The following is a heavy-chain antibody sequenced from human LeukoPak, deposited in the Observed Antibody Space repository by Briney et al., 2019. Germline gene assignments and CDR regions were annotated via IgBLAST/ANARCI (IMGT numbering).Heavy chain of an antibody. D-gene: IGHD3-3*01. CDR1: GFTFSNYT. CDR3: AKDDDFWSDYPLDY. CDR2: ISGSGGST. J-gene: IGHJ4*02. Sequence: GGSLRLSCAASGFTFSNYTMSWVRQAPGKGLEWVSAISGSGGSTYYADSVKGRFTISRDNSKNTQYLQMNSLRAEDTAVYYCAKDDDFWSDYPLDYWGQGTLVTVSS. V-gene: IGHV3-23*01.